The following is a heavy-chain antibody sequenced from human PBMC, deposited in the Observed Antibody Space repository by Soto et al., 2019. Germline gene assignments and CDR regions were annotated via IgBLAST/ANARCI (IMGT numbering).Heavy chain of an antibody. CDR1: GFTFSSYW. J-gene: IGHJ4*02. D-gene: IGHD3-10*01. V-gene: IGHV3-7*01. Sequence: EVQLVESGGGLVQPGGSLRLSCAASGFTFSSYWMSWVRQAPGKGLEWVANIKQDGSEKYYVDSVKGRFTISRDNAKNSLYLQMNSLRAEDTAVYYCAREGVILLWFGESRMGFDYWGQGTLVTVSS. CDR3: AREGVILLWFGESRMGFDY. CDR2: IKQDGSEK.